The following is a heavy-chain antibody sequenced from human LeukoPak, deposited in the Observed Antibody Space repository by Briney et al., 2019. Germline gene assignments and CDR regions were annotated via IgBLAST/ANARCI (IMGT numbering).Heavy chain of an antibody. D-gene: IGHD4-17*01. CDR2: IKEDGSEK. J-gene: IGHJ5*02. Sequence: QPGGSLRLSCAASGFTSSSYWMSWVRQAPGKGLEWVANIKEDGSEKYYVDSVKGRFTISRDNAKKSLYLQMNNLRAEDTAVYYCARDPYGDNWFDPWGQGTLVTVSS. CDR1: GFTSSSYW. V-gene: IGHV3-7*01. CDR3: ARDPYGDNWFDP.